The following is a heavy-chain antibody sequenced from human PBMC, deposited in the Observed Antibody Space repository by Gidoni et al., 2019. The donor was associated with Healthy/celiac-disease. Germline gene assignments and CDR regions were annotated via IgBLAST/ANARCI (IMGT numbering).Heavy chain of an antibody. D-gene: IGHD6-6*01. CDR1: GGSFSCYY. Sequence: QVQLQQWGAGLLKPSETLSLTCAVYGGSFSCYYWSWIRQPPGKGLEWIGEINHSGSTNYNPSLKSRVTISVDTSKNQFSLKLSSVTAADTAVYYCARGHYSSSSGGVFFDYWGQGTLVTVSS. J-gene: IGHJ4*02. CDR2: INHSGST. CDR3: ARGHYSSSSGGVFFDY. V-gene: IGHV4-34*01.